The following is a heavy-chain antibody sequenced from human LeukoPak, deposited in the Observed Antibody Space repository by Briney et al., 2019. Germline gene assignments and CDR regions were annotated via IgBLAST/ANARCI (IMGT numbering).Heavy chain of an antibody. J-gene: IGHJ5*02. CDR1: GGSIRSLTW. Sequence: PSETLSLTCAVSGGSIRSLTWWSWVRQPPGKGLEWIGEINHSGSTNYNPSLKSRVTISVDTSKNQFSLKLSSVTAADTAIYYCARGGYYGSGNDFRFDPWGQGTLVTVSS. CDR2: INHSGST. D-gene: IGHD3-10*01. CDR3: ARGGYYGSGNDFRFDP. V-gene: IGHV4-4*02.